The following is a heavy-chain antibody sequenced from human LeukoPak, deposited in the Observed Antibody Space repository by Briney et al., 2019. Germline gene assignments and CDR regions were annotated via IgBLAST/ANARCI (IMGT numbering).Heavy chain of an antibody. V-gene: IGHV3-30*18. CDR1: GFTFSNYV. D-gene: IGHD6-13*01. Sequence: GGSLKLSCAASGFTFSNYVMQWVRQAPGKGLEWVAPIAHDGSNKYYADSVKGRFTISRENSKNTVYLQMNSLRAEDTAVYYCAKASWVIAAAGIDYWGQGTLVTVSS. CDR3: AKASWVIAAAGIDY. J-gene: IGHJ4*02. CDR2: IAHDGSNK.